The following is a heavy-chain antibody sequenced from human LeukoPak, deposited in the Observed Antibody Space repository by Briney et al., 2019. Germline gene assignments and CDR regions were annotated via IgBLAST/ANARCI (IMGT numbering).Heavy chain of an antibody. CDR3: TTLIWSGYYRAEYFQH. J-gene: IGHJ1*01. CDR2: IKSKTDGGTT. D-gene: IGHD3-3*01. Sequence: GGSLRLSCAASGFTFSNAWMSWVRQAPGKGLEWVGRIKSKTDGGTTGYAAPVKGRFTISRDDSKNTLYLQMNSLKTEDTAVYYCTTLIWSGYYRAEYFQHWGQGTLVTVSS. V-gene: IGHV3-15*01. CDR1: GFTFSNAW.